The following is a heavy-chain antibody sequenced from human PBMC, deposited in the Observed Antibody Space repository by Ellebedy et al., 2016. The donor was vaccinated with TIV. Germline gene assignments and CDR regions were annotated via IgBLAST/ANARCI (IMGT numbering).Heavy chain of an antibody. CDR1: GYTFTGYY. Sequence: ASVKVSCXASGYTFTGYYMHWVRQAPGQGLEWMGWINPNSGGTNYAQKFQGWVTMTRDASISTAYMELSRLRSDDTAVYYCARGGSPNLYGEDYYYYGMDVWGQGTTVTVSS. V-gene: IGHV1-2*04. CDR3: ARGGSPNLYGEDYYYYGMDV. CDR2: INPNSGGT. J-gene: IGHJ6*02. D-gene: IGHD4-17*01.